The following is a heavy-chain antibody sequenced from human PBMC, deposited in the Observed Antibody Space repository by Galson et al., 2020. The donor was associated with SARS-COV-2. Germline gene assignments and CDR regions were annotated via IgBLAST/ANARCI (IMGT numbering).Heavy chain of an antibody. CDR1: GFTFGSSW. CDR2: INPHGTRT. CDR3: ARGSGMDV. Sequence: GGSLRLSCAGSGFTFGSSWIHWVSQPPGKGLVWVSRINPHGTRTNYADSVEVRLTISRDNATNTPYLQMNRLRVEDTAVYYGARGSGMDVWGHGTTVIVSS. J-gene: IGHJ6*02. D-gene: IGHD3-10*01. V-gene: IGHV3-74*01.